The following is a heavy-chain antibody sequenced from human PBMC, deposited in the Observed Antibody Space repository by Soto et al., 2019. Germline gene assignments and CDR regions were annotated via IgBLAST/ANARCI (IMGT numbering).Heavy chain of an antibody. CDR3: AILDSSTWYTGYYFDY. V-gene: IGHV3-23*01. D-gene: IGHD6-13*01. Sequence: ESGGGLVQPGGSLRLSCAASGFSFSSYAMNWFRQAPGKGLECVSAFSDGGSNTYYTDSVKGRFTISRDNSKNTVFLQMNSLRAEDTAVYYCAILDSSTWYTGYYFDYWGQGTLVTVSS. CDR2: FSDGGSNT. CDR1: GFSFSSYA. J-gene: IGHJ4*02.